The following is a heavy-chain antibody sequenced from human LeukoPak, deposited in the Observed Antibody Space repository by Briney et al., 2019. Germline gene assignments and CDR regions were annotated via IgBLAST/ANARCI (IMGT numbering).Heavy chain of an antibody. V-gene: IGHV1-18*01. CDR1: GYTFTNYG. CDR3: ARDSYYYDSSGYPLHMAFDI. Sequence: ASVKVSCKASGYTFTNYGISWVRQAPGQGLEWMGWINAYNGNTNYAQKLQGRVTMTTDTSTSTAYMELRSLRSDDTAVYYCARDSYYYDSSGYPLHMAFDIWGQGTMVTVSS. D-gene: IGHD3-22*01. J-gene: IGHJ3*02. CDR2: INAYNGNT.